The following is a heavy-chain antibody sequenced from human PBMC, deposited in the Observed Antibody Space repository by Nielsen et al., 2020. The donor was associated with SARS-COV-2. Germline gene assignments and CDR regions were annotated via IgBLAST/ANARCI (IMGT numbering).Heavy chain of an antibody. J-gene: IGHJ2*01. D-gene: IGHD3-10*01. CDR2: IYSGGST. CDR3: ARGGWFRYFDL. Sequence: GESLKISCAASGFTVSSNYMSWVRQAPGKGLEWVSVIYSGGSTYYADSVKGRFTISRDNSKNTLYLRMNSLRAEDTAVYYCARGGWFRYFDLWGRGTLVTVSS. CDR1: GFTVSSNY. V-gene: IGHV3-66*01.